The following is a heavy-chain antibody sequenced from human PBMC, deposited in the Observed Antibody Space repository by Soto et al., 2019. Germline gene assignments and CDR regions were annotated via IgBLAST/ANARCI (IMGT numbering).Heavy chain of an antibody. Sequence: SETLSLTCTVSGGSISSSSYYWGWIRQPPGKGLEWIGSIYYSGSTYYNPSLKSRVTISVDTSKNQLSLRLSSVTAADTAVYYCARGSIDGDYPDYWGHGTLVTVSS. CDR2: IYYSGST. D-gene: IGHD4-17*01. V-gene: IGHV4-39*07. J-gene: IGHJ4*01. CDR1: GGSISSSSYY. CDR3: ARGSIDGDYPDY.